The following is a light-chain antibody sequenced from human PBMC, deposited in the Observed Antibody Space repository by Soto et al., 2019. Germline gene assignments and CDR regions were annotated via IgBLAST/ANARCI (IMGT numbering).Light chain of an antibody. CDR1: QSVSSSY. Sequence: EIVLTQSPGTLSLSPGERATLSCRASQSVSSSYLAWYQQKPGQAPRLLIYGASSRATGIPDRFSGSGSGTAVTLIISRLEPEDFAVYYCQQYGSSPLYTFGQGTKLEIK. CDR2: GAS. CDR3: QQYGSSPLYT. J-gene: IGKJ2*01. V-gene: IGKV3-20*01.